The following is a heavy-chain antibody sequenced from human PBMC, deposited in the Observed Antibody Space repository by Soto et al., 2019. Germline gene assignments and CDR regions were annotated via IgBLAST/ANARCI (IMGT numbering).Heavy chain of an antibody. D-gene: IGHD3-10*02. V-gene: IGHV4-39*01. Sequence: SETLSLTCTVSGGSISSSGYYWGWIRQPPGKGLEWIGTIYYSGSTYYSPSLKSRVTISVDTSKNQFSLKLSSVTAADTAVYYCARRSQLAAVRGIDYWGQGTLVTVSS. CDR3: ARRSQLAAVRGIDY. CDR2: IYYSGST. J-gene: IGHJ4*02. CDR1: GGSISSSGYY.